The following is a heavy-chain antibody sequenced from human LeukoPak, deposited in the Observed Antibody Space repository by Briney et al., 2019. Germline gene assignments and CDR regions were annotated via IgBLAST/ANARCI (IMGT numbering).Heavy chain of an antibody. CDR2: ISTSRSYI. V-gene: IGHV3-21*01. Sequence: GGSLRLSCAASGFTFRSYSMNWVRQAPGKGLEWVSSISTSRSYIYYADSVKGRFTISRDNAKNSLYLQMNSLRAEDTAVYYCARIAAAGYYFDYWGQGTLVTVSS. CDR1: GFTFRSYS. D-gene: IGHD6-13*01. J-gene: IGHJ4*02. CDR3: ARIAAAGYYFDY.